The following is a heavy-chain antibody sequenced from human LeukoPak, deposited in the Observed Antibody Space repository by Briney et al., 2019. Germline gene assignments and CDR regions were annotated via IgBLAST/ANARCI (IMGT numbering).Heavy chain of an antibody. CDR3: AKAGDYVPDY. D-gene: IGHD3-16*01. CDR2: ISWNSGSI. J-gene: IGHJ4*02. CDR1: GFTFDDYA. Sequence: GRSLRLSCAASGFTFDDYAMHWVRQAPGKGLEWVSGISWNSGSIGYADSVKGRFTISRDNSKNTLYLQMNSLRAEDTAVYYCAKAGDYVPDYWGQGTLVTVSS. V-gene: IGHV3-9*01.